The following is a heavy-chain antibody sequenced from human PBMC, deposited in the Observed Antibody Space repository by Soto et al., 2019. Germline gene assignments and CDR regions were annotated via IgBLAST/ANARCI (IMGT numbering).Heavy chain of an antibody. CDR2: ISGTDGGT. CDR3: EKGEGSSGQSPHFGS. CDR1: GFTFSSYA. V-gene: IGHV3-23*01. Sequence: EVQLLESGGGLVQRGGSLRLSCAASGFTFSSYAMTWVRQAPGKGLDWVSGISGTDGGTFYADSVKGRFTISRDNSKNTLWLQMNSLRAEDTAVYYCEKGEGSSGQSPHFGSWGQGTLVTVSS. J-gene: IGHJ4*02. D-gene: IGHD3-22*01.